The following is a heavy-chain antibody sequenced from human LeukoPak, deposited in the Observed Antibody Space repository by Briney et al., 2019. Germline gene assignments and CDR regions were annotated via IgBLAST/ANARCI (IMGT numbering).Heavy chain of an antibody. CDR1: GGSISSGDYY. CDR3: ARDRPGSYYDSRGYFFDY. D-gene: IGHD3-22*01. Sequence: PSETLSLTCTVSGGSISSGDYYWSWIRQPPGKGLEWIGYIYYSGSTYYNPSLKSRVTISVDTSKNQFSLKLSSVTAADTAVYYCARDRPGSYYDSRGYFFDYWGQGTLVTVSS. V-gene: IGHV4-30-4*01. J-gene: IGHJ4*02. CDR2: IYYSGST.